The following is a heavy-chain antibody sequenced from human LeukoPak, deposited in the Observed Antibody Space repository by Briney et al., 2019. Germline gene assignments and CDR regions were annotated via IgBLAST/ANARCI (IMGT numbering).Heavy chain of an antibody. CDR1: GYSFTSYW. V-gene: IGHV5-51*01. CDR3: ARRAAVSWYFDL. J-gene: IGHJ2*01. CDR2: IFPGDSDT. Sequence: GKSLKISCKGSGYSFTSYWIGWVGQMPGKGLEWMGIIFPGDSDTRYSPSFQGQVTISADKSISTAYLQWSSLKASDTAMYYCARRAAVSWYFDLWGRGTLVTVSS. D-gene: IGHD6-13*01.